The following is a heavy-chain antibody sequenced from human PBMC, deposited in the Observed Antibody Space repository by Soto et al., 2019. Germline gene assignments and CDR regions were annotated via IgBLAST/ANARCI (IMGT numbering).Heavy chain of an antibody. CDR3: ARATGGYGDSDAPYYYYYMDV. V-gene: IGHV3-66*01. J-gene: IGHJ6*03. CDR2: IYSGGST. CDR1: GFTVSGNY. D-gene: IGHD4-17*01. Sequence: GGSLRLSCAASGFTVSGNYMSWVRQAPGKGLEWVSIIYSGGSTYYADSVKGRFTISRDNSKNTLFLQMNSLRAEDTAVYYCARATGGYGDSDAPYYYYYMDVWGKGTTVTVSS.